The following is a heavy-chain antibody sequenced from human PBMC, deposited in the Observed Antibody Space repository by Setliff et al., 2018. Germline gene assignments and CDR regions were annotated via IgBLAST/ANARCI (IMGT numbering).Heavy chain of an antibody. CDR2: ISTSTM. D-gene: IGHD6-19*01. CDR3: ARAVRGSTGWYGPFDY. J-gene: IGHJ4*02. V-gene: IGHV3-48*03. Sequence: WVRQTPGKGLEWVSYISTSTMYYADSVKGRFIISRDNAKNSLYLQMNSLRAEDTAVYYCARAVRGSTGWYGPFDYWGLGTLVTVSS.